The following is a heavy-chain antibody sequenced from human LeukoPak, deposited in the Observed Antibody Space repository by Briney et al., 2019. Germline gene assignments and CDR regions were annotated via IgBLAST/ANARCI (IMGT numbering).Heavy chain of an antibody. CDR3: AELSITMIGGV. CDR2: VSSSGSTI. Sequence: GGSLRLSCAASGFTFSSYSMNWVRQAPGKGLEWVSYVSSSGSTIYYADSVKGRFTISRDNAKNSLYLQMNSLRAEDTAVYYCAELSITMIGGVWGKGTTVTISS. CDR1: GFTFSSYS. J-gene: IGHJ6*04. V-gene: IGHV3-48*04. D-gene: IGHD3-10*02.